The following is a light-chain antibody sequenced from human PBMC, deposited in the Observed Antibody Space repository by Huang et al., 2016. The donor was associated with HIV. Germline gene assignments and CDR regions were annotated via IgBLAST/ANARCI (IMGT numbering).Light chain of an antibody. CDR3: QQYDNTLS. Sequence: DIQMTQSPASLSAFVGDRVTITCQASQDINNYFNWYQQKPGKAPKLLIYDAFNLETGVPSRFSGSFSGTDFTLTISSLQPEDIGTYYCQQYDNTLSFGGGTNVEIK. J-gene: IGKJ4*01. CDR1: QDINNY. CDR2: DAF. V-gene: IGKV1-33*01.